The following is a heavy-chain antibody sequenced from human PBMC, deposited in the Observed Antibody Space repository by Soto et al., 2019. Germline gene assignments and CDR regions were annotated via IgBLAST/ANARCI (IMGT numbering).Heavy chain of an antibody. Sequence: GGSLRLSCAASGFSFDGYAMNWVRQPPGKGLEWVSGISWNSGNIDYADSVKGRFTISRDNAKNSLYLQMNSLRAEDTALYYCVKASTYSSSQGWFDPWGQGTMVTVS. D-gene: IGHD6-6*01. CDR1: GFSFDGYA. V-gene: IGHV3-9*01. J-gene: IGHJ5*02. CDR2: ISWNSGNI. CDR3: VKASTYSSSQGWFDP.